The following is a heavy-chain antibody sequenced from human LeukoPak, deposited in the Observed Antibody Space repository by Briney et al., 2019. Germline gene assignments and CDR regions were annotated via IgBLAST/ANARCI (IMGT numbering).Heavy chain of an antibody. D-gene: IGHD2-2*02. J-gene: IGHJ5*02. CDR2: IYHSGRT. CDR3: ARHPCTSCYTPNWFDP. V-gene: IGHV4-38-2*02. CDR1: GDSINSAYF. Sequence: PSETLSLTCTVSGDSINSAYFWGWIRQPPGKGLKYIGSIYHSGRTYYNSSLKSRVTISVDTSRNQFSLKLSSVTAADTAIYYCARHPCTSCYTPNWFDPWGQGTLVSVSS.